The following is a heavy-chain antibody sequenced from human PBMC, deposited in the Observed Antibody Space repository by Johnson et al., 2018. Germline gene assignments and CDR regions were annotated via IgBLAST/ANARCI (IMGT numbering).Heavy chain of an antibody. CDR2: ISYDGSNK. Sequence: QVQLVESGGGVVQPGRSLRLSCAASGFTFSSYGMHWVRQAPGKGLEWVAVISYDGSNKYYADSVKGRFTISRDNSKNTLYLQMNSLRAEDTAVYYCARDGNYYGISCYHDAFDIWGQGTMVTVSS. V-gene: IGHV3-30*03. J-gene: IGHJ3*02. CDR1: GFTFSSYG. CDR3: ARDGNYYGISCYHDAFDI. D-gene: IGHD3-22*01.